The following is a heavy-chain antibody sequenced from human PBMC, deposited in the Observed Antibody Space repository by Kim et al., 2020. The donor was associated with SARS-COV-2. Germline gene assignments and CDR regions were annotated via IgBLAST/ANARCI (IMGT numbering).Heavy chain of an antibody. Sequence: GGSLRLSCAASGFIFSDYGIRWVRQAPGKGLEWVAIISYDGAKKYYADSVRGRFTISRDNSKNTLYLQMNSLRVDDTAMYYCAKDECRLLVVPRNWSQGT. CDR3: AKDECRLLVVPRN. J-gene: IGHJ4*02. CDR2: ISYDGAKK. D-gene: IGHD6-6*01. V-gene: IGHV3-30*18. CDR1: GFIFSDYG.